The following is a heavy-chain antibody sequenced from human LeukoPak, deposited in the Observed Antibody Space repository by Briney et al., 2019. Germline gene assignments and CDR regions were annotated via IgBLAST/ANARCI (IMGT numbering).Heavy chain of an antibody. D-gene: IGHD1-1*01. Sequence: SETLSLTCTVSGGSISSSSYYWGWIRQPPGKGLEWIGYVDHTGSTNFNPSLNGRVSISRDTTKNLFSLRLRSVTAADTAVYFCARGRVSSSTRYSTYYNYFYMDVWGKGTTVTVSS. CDR1: GGSISSSSYY. V-gene: IGHV4-61*03. CDR2: VDHTGST. CDR3: ARGRVSSSTRYSTYYNYFYMDV. J-gene: IGHJ6*03.